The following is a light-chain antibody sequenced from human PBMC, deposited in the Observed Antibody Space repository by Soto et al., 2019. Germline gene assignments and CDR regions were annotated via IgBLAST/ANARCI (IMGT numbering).Light chain of an antibody. Sequence: QSVLTQPPSVSAAPGQKVTISCSGSSSNIGNNYVFWYQQLPGTAPKLLIYDNDKRPSGIPRLFSGSKSGTSATLGITGLQTGDEADYYCATWDRSLSVGVFGGGTKLTVL. CDR3: ATWDRSLSVGV. V-gene: IGLV1-51*01. J-gene: IGLJ2*01. CDR1: SSNIGNNY. CDR2: DND.